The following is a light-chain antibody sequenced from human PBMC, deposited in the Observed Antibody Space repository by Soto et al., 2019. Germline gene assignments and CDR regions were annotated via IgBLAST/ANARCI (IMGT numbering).Light chain of an antibody. J-gene: IGKJ1*01. CDR2: DAS. CDR3: HQRSDWPPA. Sequence: EFVLPQSPATLSLSPGERETLSCRASHNVSSYLAWYQQKPGQAPRLLIYDASNRATGVPARFSGSGSGTDFTLSISSREPEDFAVYYCHQRSDWPPAFGQGTKVEIK. CDR1: HNVSSY. V-gene: IGKV3-11*01.